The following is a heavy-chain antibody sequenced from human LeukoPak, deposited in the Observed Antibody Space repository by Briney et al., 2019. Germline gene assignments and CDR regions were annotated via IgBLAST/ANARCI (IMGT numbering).Heavy chain of an antibody. CDR3: ARGGTIAVAGTCWFDP. Sequence: PSETLCLTCAVYGGSFSGCYWSWIRQPPGKGLEWIGEINHSGSTNYNPSLKSRVTISVDTSKNQFSLKLSSVTAADTAVYYSARGGTIAVAGTCWFDPWGQGTLATVSS. CDR2: INHSGST. J-gene: IGHJ5*02. V-gene: IGHV4-34*01. CDR1: GGSFSGCY. D-gene: IGHD6-19*01.